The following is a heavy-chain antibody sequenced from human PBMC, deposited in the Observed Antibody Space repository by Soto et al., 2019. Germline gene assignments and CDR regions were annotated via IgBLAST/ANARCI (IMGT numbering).Heavy chain of an antibody. Sequence: QIQLVQSGAEVKKPGASVRVSCKASGYTFTDHGMTWVRQAPGQGLEWMGWIGTNSGNSNSGERFRGRVTLSRDTSTSTVYMEMRSLTPADTAVYFCAALGYFKDSGGYVWGQGTLVTVSS. CDR3: AALGYFKDSGGYV. V-gene: IGHV1-18*04. D-gene: IGHD2-15*01. CDR2: IGTNSGNS. CDR1: GYTFTDHG. J-gene: IGHJ4*02.